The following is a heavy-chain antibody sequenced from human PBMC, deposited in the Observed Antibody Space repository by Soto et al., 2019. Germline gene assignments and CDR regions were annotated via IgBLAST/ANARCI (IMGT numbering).Heavy chain of an antibody. D-gene: IGHD6-19*01. CDR2: IYYSGST. Sequence: QVQLQESGPGLVKPSETLSLTCTVSGGSVSSGSYYWSWIRQPPGKGLEWIGYIYYSGSTNYNPSLKSRVTISVDTSKNQFSLKLSSVTAADTAVYYCARESPVAGHPDYWGQGTLVTVSS. CDR1: GGSVSSGSYY. V-gene: IGHV4-61*01. J-gene: IGHJ4*02. CDR3: ARESPVAGHPDY.